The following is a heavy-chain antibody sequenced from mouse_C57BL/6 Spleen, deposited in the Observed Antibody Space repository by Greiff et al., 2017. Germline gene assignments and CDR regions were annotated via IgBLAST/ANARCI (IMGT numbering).Heavy chain of an antibody. CDR2: INPDSSTI. CDR3: ARPLYDVDPWYFDV. Sequence: EVKLVESGGGLVQPGGSLTLSCAASGIDFSRYWMSWVRRAPGKGLEWIGEINPDSSTINYAPSLKDKFIISRDNAKNTLYLQMSKVRSEDTALYYCARPLYDVDPWYFDVWGTGTTVTVSS. J-gene: IGHJ1*03. D-gene: IGHD2-1*01. V-gene: IGHV4-1*01. CDR1: GIDFSRYW.